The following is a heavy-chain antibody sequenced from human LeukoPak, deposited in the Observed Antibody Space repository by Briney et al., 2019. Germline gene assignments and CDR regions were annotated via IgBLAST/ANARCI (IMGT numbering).Heavy chain of an antibody. V-gene: IGHV3-7*03. CDR2: IKEDGSEK. D-gene: IGHD6-19*01. CDR1: GFTFGSYW. J-gene: IGHJ4*02. Sequence: PGGSLRLSCAASGFTFGSYWMSWVRQAPGKGLEWVANIKEDGSEKNYVDSVKGRFTISRDNSKNTLYLQMNSLRAEDTAVYYCAKGTGYSSGWYNYWGQGTLVTVSS. CDR3: AKGTGYSSGWYNY.